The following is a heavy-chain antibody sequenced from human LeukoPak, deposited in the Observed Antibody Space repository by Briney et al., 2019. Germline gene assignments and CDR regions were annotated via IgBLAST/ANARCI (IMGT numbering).Heavy chain of an antibody. V-gene: IGHV4-30-2*01. J-gene: IGHJ4*02. D-gene: IGHD1-7*01. Sequence: SETLSLTCTVSGGSISSSSYYWSWIRQPPGKGLEWIGYIYHSGSTYYNPSLKSRVTISVDRSKNQFSLKLSSVTAADTAVYYCARVTEGWNYSYYFDHWGQGTLVTVSS. CDR2: IYHSGST. CDR3: ARVTEGWNYSYYFDH. CDR1: GGSISSSSYY.